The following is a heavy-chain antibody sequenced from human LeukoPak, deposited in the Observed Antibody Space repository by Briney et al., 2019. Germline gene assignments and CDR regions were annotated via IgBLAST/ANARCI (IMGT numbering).Heavy chain of an antibody. CDR3: ARRASRTIVVVPAAFDY. V-gene: IGHV4-34*01. J-gene: IGHJ4*02. CDR2: INHSGST. D-gene: IGHD2-2*01. Sequence: SEILSLTCAVYGGSFSGYYWSWIRQPPGKGLEWIGEINHSGSTNYNPSLKSRVTISVDTSKNQFSLKLSSVTAADTAVYYCARRASRTIVVVPAAFDYWGQGTLVTVSS. CDR1: GGSFSGYY.